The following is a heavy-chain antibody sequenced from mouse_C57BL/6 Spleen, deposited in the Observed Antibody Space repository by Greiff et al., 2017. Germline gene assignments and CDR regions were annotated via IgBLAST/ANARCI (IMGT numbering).Heavy chain of an antibody. CDR2: IHPSDSDT. D-gene: IGHD2-4*01. V-gene: IGHV1-74*01. CDR1: GYTFTSYW. CDR3: AINDDDYDLFAY. J-gene: IGHJ3*01. Sequence: QVQLQQPGAELVKPGASVKVSCKASGYTFTSYWMHWVKQRPGQGLEWIGRIHPSDSDTNYNQKFKGKATLTVDKSSSTAYMQLSSLTSGDSAVYYCAINDDDYDLFAYWGQGTLGTVSA.